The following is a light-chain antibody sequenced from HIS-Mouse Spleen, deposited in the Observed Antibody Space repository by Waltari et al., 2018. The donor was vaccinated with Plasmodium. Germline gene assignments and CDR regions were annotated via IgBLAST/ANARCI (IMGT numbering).Light chain of an antibody. Sequence: SSELTQDPAVSVALGQTVRITCPGDSLISYYAGWYQQKPGQAPVLVSYGKNNRPSGIPDRFSGSSSGNTASLTITGAQAEDEADYYCNSRDSSGTHGVFGGGTKLTVL. J-gene: IGLJ2*01. CDR2: GKN. CDR1: SLISYY. V-gene: IGLV3-19*01. CDR3: NSRDSSGTHGV.